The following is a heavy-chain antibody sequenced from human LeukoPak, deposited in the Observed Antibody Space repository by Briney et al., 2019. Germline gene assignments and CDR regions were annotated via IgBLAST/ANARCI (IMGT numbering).Heavy chain of an antibody. CDR2: IGTAGNT. CDR3: ARSPKTSFDY. V-gene: IGHV3-13*01. Sequence: GGSLRLSCAASGFTFSSYDMHWVRQVTGKGLEWVSAIGTAGNTYYPGSVKGRFTISRENAKNSLYLQMNSLRAGDTAVYYCARSPKTSFDYWGQGTLVTVSS. J-gene: IGHJ4*02. CDR1: GFTFSSYD.